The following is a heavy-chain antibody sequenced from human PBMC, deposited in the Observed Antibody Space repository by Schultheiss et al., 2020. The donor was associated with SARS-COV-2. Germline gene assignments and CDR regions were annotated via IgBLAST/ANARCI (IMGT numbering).Heavy chain of an antibody. V-gene: IGHV3-64*04. CDR3: TSTRGDILTGYSL. J-gene: IGHJ4*02. CDR2: ISSNGGST. CDR1: GFTFSSYA. D-gene: IGHD3-9*01. Sequence: GESLKISCSASGFTFSSYAMHWVRQAPGKGPEYVSAISSNGGSTYYADSVKGRFTISRDNSKNTLYLQMSSLKIEDTAVYYCTSTRGDILTGYSLGGQGTLVTVSS.